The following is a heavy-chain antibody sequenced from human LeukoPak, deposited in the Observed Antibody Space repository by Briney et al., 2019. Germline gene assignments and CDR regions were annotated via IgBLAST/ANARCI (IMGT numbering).Heavy chain of an antibody. V-gene: IGHV4-59*08. CDR1: GGSISVFH. CDR3: ARLYAGAYTRLDP. D-gene: IGHD3-16*01. Sequence: KSSETLSLTCTVSGGSISVFHWSWIRQPPGKGLEYIGDVFYSGGTNYNSSLKSRLTISVDTSRNQFPLKLTSVTAADTAVYYCARLYAGAYTRLDPWGQGTLVAVSS. J-gene: IGHJ5*02. CDR2: VFYSGGT.